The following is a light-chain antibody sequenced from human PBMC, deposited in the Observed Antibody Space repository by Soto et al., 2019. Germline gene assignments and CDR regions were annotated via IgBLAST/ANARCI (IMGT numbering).Light chain of an antibody. CDR2: GAS. Sequence: IQMTQSPSSLSASVGDRVTITFRASQSISSYLNWYQQKPGKAPKLLIYGASTLQSGVPSRFSGSGSGTDFTLTISSLQPEDFATYYCLEDYNYPAWTFGQGTKVDIK. CDR1: QSISSY. J-gene: IGKJ1*01. CDR3: LEDYNYPAWT. V-gene: IGKV1-6*01.